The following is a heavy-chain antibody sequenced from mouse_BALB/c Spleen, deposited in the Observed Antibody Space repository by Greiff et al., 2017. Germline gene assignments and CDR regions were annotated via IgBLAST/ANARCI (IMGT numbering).Heavy chain of an antibody. J-gene: IGHJ4*01. D-gene: IGHD2-1*01. Sequence: VKVVESGPGLVQPSQSLSITCTVSGFSLTSYGVHWVRQSPGKGLEWLGVIWSGGSTDYNAAFISRLSISKDNSKSQVFFKMNSLQANDTAIYYCARSPYGNYPYYAMDYWGQGTSVTVSS. CDR2: IWSGGST. CDR3: ARSPYGNYPYYAMDY. V-gene: IGHV2-2*02. CDR1: GFSLTSYG.